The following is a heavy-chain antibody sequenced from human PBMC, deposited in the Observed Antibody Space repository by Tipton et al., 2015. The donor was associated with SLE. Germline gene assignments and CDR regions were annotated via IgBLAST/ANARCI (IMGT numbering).Heavy chain of an antibody. CDR1: GFIFSSYS. Sequence: SLRLSCAASGFIFSSYSRNWVRQAPGKGLEWVSYISSSSSTKYYADSVKGRFTISKDNYKNMLYLQMNSRRAADAAVYYCAKANRVSNGTWGFDYWGQETLVTVSS. CDR2: ISSSSSTK. CDR3: AKANRVSNGTWGFDY. J-gene: IGHJ4*02. D-gene: IGHD3-16*01. V-gene: IGHV3-48*01.